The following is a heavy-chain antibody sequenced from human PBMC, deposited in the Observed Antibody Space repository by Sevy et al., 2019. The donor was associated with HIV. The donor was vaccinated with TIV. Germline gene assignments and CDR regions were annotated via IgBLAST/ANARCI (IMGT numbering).Heavy chain of an antibody. D-gene: IGHD3-9*01. J-gene: IGHJ4*02. Sequence: ASVKVSCKNSGFPLTSHHMHWVRQAPGHGLEWMGWINSKSGGINYAQQFQGRVIMTRDTSFSTISMDLTGLKSDDTAIYYRARHTGFMLDSWGQGTLITVSS. CDR1: GFPLTSHH. V-gene: IGHV1-2*02. CDR2: INSKSGGI. CDR3: ARHTGFMLDS.